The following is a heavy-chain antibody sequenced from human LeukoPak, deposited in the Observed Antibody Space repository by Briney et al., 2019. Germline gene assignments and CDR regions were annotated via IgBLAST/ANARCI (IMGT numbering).Heavy chain of an antibody. Sequence: GGSLRLSCAASGFTFSSYWMSWVRQTPGKGLEWVANIKEDGSEKYYVDSVKGRFAISRDNAKNSLYLQMNSLRVEDTAVYYCARGGLCGNGVCHKDYWGQGTLVTVSS. V-gene: IGHV3-7*01. D-gene: IGHD2-8*01. J-gene: IGHJ4*02. CDR2: IKEDGSEK. CDR3: ARGGLCGNGVCHKDY. CDR1: GFTFSSYW.